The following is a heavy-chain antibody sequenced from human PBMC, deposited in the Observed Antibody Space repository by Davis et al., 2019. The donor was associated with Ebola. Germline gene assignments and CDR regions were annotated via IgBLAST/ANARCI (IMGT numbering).Heavy chain of an antibody. CDR2: IYSGGST. CDR3: ARVGGNCYGY. CDR1: GFTVSSNY. J-gene: IGHJ4*02. Sequence: GESLKISCAASGFTVSSNYMSWVRQAPGKGLEWVSVIYSGGSTYYADSVKGRFTISRDNSKNTLYLQMNSLRAEDTAVYYCARVGGNCYGYWGQGALVSVSS. D-gene: IGHD2-15*01. V-gene: IGHV3-66*01.